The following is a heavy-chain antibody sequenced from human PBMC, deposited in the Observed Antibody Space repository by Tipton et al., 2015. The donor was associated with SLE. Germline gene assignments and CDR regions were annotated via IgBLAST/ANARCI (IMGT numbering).Heavy chain of an antibody. Sequence: GLVKPSQTLSLTCSVSGGSITSSNYYWNWIRQPAGKGLQWIGRIHSHGTTDYNLSLKSRVTLSIDTSKNHFSLKPSSVTAADTAVYFCARLGSTTYLTLDGFYFDYWGQGTRVTVSS. V-gene: IGHV4-61*02. CDR1: GGSITSSNYY. D-gene: IGHD2/OR15-2a*01. CDR2: IHSHGTT. CDR3: ARLGSTTYLTLDGFYFDY. J-gene: IGHJ4*02.